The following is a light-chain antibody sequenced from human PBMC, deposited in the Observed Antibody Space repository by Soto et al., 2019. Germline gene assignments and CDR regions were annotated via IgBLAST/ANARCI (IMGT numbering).Light chain of an antibody. CDR1: SSDVGGYNY. CDR3: SSFTSTNTVL. Sequence: QSVLTQPASVSGSPGQSITISCTGTSSDVGGYNYVSWYQQHPGKAPKLMIYNVSNRPSGVSNRFSGSKSGNTASLTISGLQSKDEGHYYCSSFTSTNTVLFGGGTKLTVL. CDR2: NVS. V-gene: IGLV2-14*01. J-gene: IGLJ2*01.